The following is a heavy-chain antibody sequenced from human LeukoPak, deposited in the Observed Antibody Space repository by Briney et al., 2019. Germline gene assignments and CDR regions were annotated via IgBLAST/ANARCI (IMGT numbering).Heavy chain of an antibody. CDR2: ISGSGGST. CDR1: GFTFSSYA. CDR3: AKDQDYDFWSGYDY. J-gene: IGHJ4*02. D-gene: IGHD3-3*01. Sequence: SGGSLRLSCAASGFTFSSYAMSWVRQAPGEGLEWVSAISGSGGSTYYADSVKGRLTISRDNSKNTLYLQMNSLRAEDTAVYYCAKDQDYDFWSGYDYWGQGTLVTVSS. V-gene: IGHV3-23*01.